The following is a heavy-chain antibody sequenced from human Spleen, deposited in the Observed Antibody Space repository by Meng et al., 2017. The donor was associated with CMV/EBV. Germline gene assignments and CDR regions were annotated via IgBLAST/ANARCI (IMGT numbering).Heavy chain of an antibody. CDR3: ARPRVGQQLVPAAYYGRDV. D-gene: IGHD6-13*01. J-gene: IGHJ6*02. V-gene: IGHV1-69*05. CDR2: IIPIFGTA. CDR1: GGTFSSYA. Sequence: SVKVSCKASGGTFSSYAISWVRQAPGQGLEWMGGIIPIFGTANYAQKFQGRVTITTDESTSTACMELSSLRSEDTAVYYCARPRVGQQLVPAAYYGRDVWGQGTTVTVSS.